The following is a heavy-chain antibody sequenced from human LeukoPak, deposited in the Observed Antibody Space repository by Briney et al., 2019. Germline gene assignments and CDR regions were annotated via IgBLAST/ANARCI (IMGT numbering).Heavy chain of an antibody. CDR2: ISGSGTST. CDR1: GFTFSSYA. D-gene: IGHD3-22*01. CDR3: AKEVYSDSSGYFDY. V-gene: IGHV3-23*01. Sequence: GGSLRLSCAASGFTFSSYAMSWVRQAPGKGLEWVSGISGSGTSTYYADSVKGRFTISRDNSKNALYLQMNSLRADETAVYYCAKEVYSDSSGYFDYWGQGALVTVSS. J-gene: IGHJ4*02.